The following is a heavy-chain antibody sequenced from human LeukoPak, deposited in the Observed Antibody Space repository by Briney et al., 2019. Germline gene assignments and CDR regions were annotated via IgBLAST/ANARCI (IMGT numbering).Heavy chain of an antibody. Sequence: PSETLSLTCTVSGGSISSYYWSWIRQPPGKGLEWIGYIYYSGSTNYNPSLKSRVTISVDTSKNQFSLKLSSVTAADTAVYYCARHMSGYRARYYYMDVWGKGTTVTISS. J-gene: IGHJ6*03. V-gene: IGHV4-59*08. CDR1: GGSISSYY. CDR3: ARHMSGYRARYYYMDV. D-gene: IGHD5-12*01. CDR2: IYYSGST.